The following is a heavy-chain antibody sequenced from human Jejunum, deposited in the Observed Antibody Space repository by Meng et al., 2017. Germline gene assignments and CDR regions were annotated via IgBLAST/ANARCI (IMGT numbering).Heavy chain of an antibody. V-gene: IGHV4-39*07. J-gene: IGHJ4*02. Sequence: SETLSLTCNISGFSISNSAYYWGWIRQPPGKGLEWIGSVYYSGKTYYNPSLKSRVTVSLDKSKNQFFLKLSSVTAADTAVYYCARDRYCGAVCYDNWGQGTLVTVSS. CDR3: ARDRYCGAVCYDN. CDR1: GFSISNSAYY. CDR2: VYYSGKT. D-gene: IGHD2-21*02.